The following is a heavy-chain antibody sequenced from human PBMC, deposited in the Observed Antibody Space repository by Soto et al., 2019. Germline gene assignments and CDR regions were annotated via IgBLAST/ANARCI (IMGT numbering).Heavy chain of an antibody. Sequence: QVQLQQWGAGLLKPSETLSLTCGVYGGSFSGNYWSWIRPPPGEGLEWFGEINPIGSTNYSPSLKSRATISADTSKNQFSLKLSSVIAADTAVYYCARGREGGGASWGQGTLVTVSS. CDR2: INPIGST. V-gene: IGHV4-34*01. CDR3: ARGREGGGAS. J-gene: IGHJ5*02. CDR1: GGSFSGNY. D-gene: IGHD1-26*01.